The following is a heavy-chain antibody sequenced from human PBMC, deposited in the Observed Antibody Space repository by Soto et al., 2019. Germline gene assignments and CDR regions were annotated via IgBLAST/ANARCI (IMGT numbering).Heavy chain of an antibody. D-gene: IGHD3-3*01. CDR1: GFTFSSYW. CDR2: IKQDGSEK. CDR3: AGQFWSGYYYYYGMDV. J-gene: IGHJ6*02. V-gene: IGHV3-7*03. Sequence: SGGSLRLSCAASGFTFSSYWMSWVRQAPGKGLEWVANIKQDGSEKYYVDSVKGRFTISRDNAKNSLYLQMNSLRAEDTAVYYCAGQFWSGYYYYYGMDVWGQGTTVTVSS.